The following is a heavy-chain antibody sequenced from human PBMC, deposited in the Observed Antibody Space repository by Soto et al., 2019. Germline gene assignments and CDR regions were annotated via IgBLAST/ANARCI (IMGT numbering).Heavy chain of an antibody. CDR3: AREPKQNYDSSPWNGGFDS. J-gene: IGHJ4*02. V-gene: IGHV4-30-4*01. CDR1: GDSISSPHYY. Sequence: PSETLSLTCTVSGDSISSPHYYWTWIRQPPGKGLEWVGYIYYTGNNFYNPALKSRVAMPVDPSTNQFSLKRASVTDADTAVYFCAREPKQNYDSSPWNGGFDSWGPGTLVTVSS. CDR2: IYYTGNN. D-gene: IGHD3-22*01.